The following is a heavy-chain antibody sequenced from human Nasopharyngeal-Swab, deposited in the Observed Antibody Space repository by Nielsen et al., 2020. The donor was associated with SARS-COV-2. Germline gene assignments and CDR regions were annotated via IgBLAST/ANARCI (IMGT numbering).Heavy chain of an antibody. J-gene: IGHJ3*02. Sequence: VLQAPGKGLEWMSYSSTTTATIYYADSVKGRFTISKDNAKNSLYLQMNSLRAEDTAVYYCAREVPYSGHDDAFDIWGQGTMVTVSS. CDR2: SSTTTATI. V-gene: IGHV3-48*03. CDR3: AREVPYSGHDDAFDI. D-gene: IGHD5-12*01.